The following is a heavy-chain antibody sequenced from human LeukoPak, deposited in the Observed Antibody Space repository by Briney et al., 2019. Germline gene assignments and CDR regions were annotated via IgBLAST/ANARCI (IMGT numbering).Heavy chain of an antibody. Sequence: GGSLRLSCAASGFTFSSYSMNWVRQAPGKGLEWVSSISSSSSYIYYADSVKGRFTISRDNAKSSLYLQMNSLRAEDTAVYYCAREDTAMVNYYGMDVWGQRTTVTVSS. CDR2: ISSSSSYI. J-gene: IGHJ6*02. CDR1: GFTFSSYS. V-gene: IGHV3-21*01. CDR3: AREDTAMVNYYGMDV. D-gene: IGHD5-18*01.